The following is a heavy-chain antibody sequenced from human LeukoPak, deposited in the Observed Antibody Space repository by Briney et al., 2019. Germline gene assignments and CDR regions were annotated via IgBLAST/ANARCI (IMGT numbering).Heavy chain of an antibody. CDR1: GFTFSSYG. D-gene: IGHD4-17*01. CDR2: IWYDGSNK. CDR3: ARLYGTYPGWFDP. Sequence: GRSLRLSCAASGFTFSSYGMHWVRQAPGKGLEWVAVIWYDGSNKYYADSVKGRFTISRDNSKNTLYLQMNSLRAEDTAVYYCARLYGTYPGWFDPWGQGTLVTVSS. V-gene: IGHV3-33*01. J-gene: IGHJ5*02.